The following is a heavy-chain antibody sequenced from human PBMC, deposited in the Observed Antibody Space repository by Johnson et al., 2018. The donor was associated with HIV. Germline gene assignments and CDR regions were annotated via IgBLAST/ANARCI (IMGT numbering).Heavy chain of an antibody. Sequence: QVQLVESGGGVVQPGRSLRLSCGASGFIVSSYAMHWVRQDPGKGLEWVALISFDGSHKYYADSGKGRYTISRDNSKNTLYLQMNSLRADDTAVYYCARDEEVMYAMGAFDIWGQGTMLTVSS. CDR2: ISFDGSHK. V-gene: IGHV3-30*04. J-gene: IGHJ3*02. CDR1: GFIVSSYA. CDR3: ARDEEVMYAMGAFDI. D-gene: IGHD2-8*02.